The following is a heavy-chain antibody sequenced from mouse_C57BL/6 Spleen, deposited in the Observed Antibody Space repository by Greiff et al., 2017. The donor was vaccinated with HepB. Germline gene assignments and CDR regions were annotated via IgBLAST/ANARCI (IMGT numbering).Heavy chain of an antibody. Sequence: QVQLKQSGAELARPGASVKLSCKASGYTFTSYGISWVKQRTGQGLEWIGEIYPRSGNTYYNEKFKGKATLTADKSSSTAYMELRSLTSEDSAVYFCATGRYDGPYYFDYWGQGTTLTVSS. CDR2: IYPRSGNT. CDR3: ATGRYDGPYYFDY. CDR1: GYTFTSYG. V-gene: IGHV1-81*01. D-gene: IGHD2-12*01. J-gene: IGHJ2*01.